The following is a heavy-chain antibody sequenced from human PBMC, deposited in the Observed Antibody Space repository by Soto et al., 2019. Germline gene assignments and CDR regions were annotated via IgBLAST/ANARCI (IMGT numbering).Heavy chain of an antibody. CDR1: DDSITSGGYY. Sequence: HLQLQESGPRLIKPSETLSLTCTVSDDSITSGGYYWGLIRQPPGKGLERIGPIQYRGSTYYNPSLKSRVTMSLDTSKNRCTLRLTSVTAADTAVYFCPGMSWFGDLLFDYWGQGTLVTVSS. CDR3: PGMSWFGDLLFDY. CDR2: IQYRGST. D-gene: IGHD3-10*01. V-gene: IGHV4-39*01. J-gene: IGHJ4*02.